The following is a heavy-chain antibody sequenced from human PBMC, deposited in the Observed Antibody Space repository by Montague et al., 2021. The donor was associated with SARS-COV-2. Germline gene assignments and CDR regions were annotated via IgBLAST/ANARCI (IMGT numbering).Heavy chain of an antibody. CDR2: INHSGNT. Sequence: SETLSLTCAVSGGSFSGYYWTWIRQSPGKGLEWIAEINHSGNTNYNFNPSLRIRVTISVDTSKSQFSLTLISVSAADTGVYYCARWDLLTLTWIGLRGKWASRYWGQGTLVTVSS. D-gene: IGHD4-23*01. J-gene: IGHJ4*02. V-gene: IGHV4-34*01. CDR3: ARWDLLTLTWIGLRGKWASRY. CDR1: GGSFSGYY.